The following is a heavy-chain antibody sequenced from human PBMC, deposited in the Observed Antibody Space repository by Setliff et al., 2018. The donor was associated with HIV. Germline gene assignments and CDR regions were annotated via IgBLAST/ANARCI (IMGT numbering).Heavy chain of an antibody. V-gene: IGHV4-59*12. J-gene: IGHJ4*02. D-gene: IGHD6-13*01. CDR2: IIYTVSRNIGRT. Sequence: PSETLSLTCSVSRGSIDNYYWAWIRLPPGKGLEWLGHIIYTVSRNIGRTTYNPSLKSRVTISVDTSKNQFSLKLRSLTAADTAVYYCAREDKYGYSSSWYNYWCQGALVTVSS. CDR1: RGSIDNYY. CDR3: AREDKYGYSSSWYNY.